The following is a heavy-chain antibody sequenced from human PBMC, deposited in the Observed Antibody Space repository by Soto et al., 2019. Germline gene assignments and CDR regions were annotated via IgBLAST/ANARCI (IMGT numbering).Heavy chain of an antibody. Sequence: ASVKVSCKASGYTFTSYYMHWVRQAPGQGLEWMGIINPSGGSTSYAQKFQGRVTMTRDTSTSTIYMELSSLRSEDTAVYYFARGRGQWELFDYYYGMDVWGQGTTVTVSS. J-gene: IGHJ6*02. CDR3: ARGRGQWELFDYYYGMDV. V-gene: IGHV1-46*03. D-gene: IGHD1-26*01. CDR2: INPSGGST. CDR1: GYTFTSYY.